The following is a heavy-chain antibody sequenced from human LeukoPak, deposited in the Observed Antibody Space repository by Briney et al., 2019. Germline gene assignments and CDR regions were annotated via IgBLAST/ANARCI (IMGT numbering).Heavy chain of an antibody. D-gene: IGHD6-6*01. CDR1: GYTLTNYY. J-gene: IGHJ4*02. CDR2: INPSGGST. CDR3: VRSSSFDY. Sequence: ASVKVSCKASGYTLTNYYFHWVRQAPGQGLEWMGLINPSGGSTVYAQRFQGRVIMTTSMSTTTVYMELSSLRSEDTAVYYCVRSSSFDYWGQGTLVTVSS. V-gene: IGHV1-46*01.